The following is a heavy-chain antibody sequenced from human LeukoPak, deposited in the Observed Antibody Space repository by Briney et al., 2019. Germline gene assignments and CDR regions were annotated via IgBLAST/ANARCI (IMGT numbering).Heavy chain of an antibody. CDR2: INHSGST. CDR3: ASIVTYYYDSSGYLDY. D-gene: IGHD3-22*01. Sequence: SETLSLTCAVYGGSFSGYYWSWIRQPPGKGLEWIGEINHSGSTYYNPSLKSRVTISVDTSKNQFSLKLSSVTAADTAVYYCASIVTYYYDSSGYLDYWGQGTLVTVSS. CDR1: GGSFSGYY. J-gene: IGHJ4*02. V-gene: IGHV4-34*01.